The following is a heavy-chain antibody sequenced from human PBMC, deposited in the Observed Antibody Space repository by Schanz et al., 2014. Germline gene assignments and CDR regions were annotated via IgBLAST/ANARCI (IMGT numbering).Heavy chain of an antibody. CDR1: EYTFTRHY. J-gene: IGHJ4*02. Sequence: QVQWVQSGADVKKPGTAVKVSCKASEYTFTRHYMHWVRQAPGQGLEWMGWINPTTGNPGYAQGFTGRFVFSLDTSVSTAYLQISSLKAEDTAAYYCTTETIAMAGTFSIWGQGTLVTVSS. CDR3: TTETIAMAGTFSI. V-gene: IGHV7-4-1*02. D-gene: IGHD6-19*01. CDR2: INPTTGNP.